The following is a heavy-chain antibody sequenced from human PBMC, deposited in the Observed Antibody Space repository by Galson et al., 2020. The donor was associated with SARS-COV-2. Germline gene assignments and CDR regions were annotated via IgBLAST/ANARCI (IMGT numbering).Heavy chain of an antibody. CDR1: GFTFSDYY. V-gene: IGHV3-11*01. CDR2: ISSSGSTI. J-gene: IGHJ3*02. D-gene: IGHD3-16*02. CDR3: ASEIWGSYRYLGSGAASDAFDI. Sequence: GGSLRLSCAASGFTFSDYYMSWIRQAPGKGLEWVSYISSSGSTIYYADSVKGRFTISRDNAKNSLYLQMNSLRAEDTAVYYCASEIWGSYRYLGSGAASDAFDIWGQGTMVTVSS.